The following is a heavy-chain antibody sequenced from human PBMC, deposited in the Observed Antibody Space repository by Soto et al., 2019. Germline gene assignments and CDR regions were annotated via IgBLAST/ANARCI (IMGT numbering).Heavy chain of an antibody. CDR2: IYISGSP. V-gene: IGHV4-4*07. CDR3: ARDRHDFNPYDSSGYYKYYFDY. Sequence: QVQLQESGPGLVKPSETLSLTCTVSGGSISSYYWSWIRQPAGKGLEWIGRIYISGSPNYNPSLKSRVTMSVDTSKNQFSLKLSSVTAADTAVYYCARDRHDFNPYDSSGYYKYYFDYWGQGTLVTVSS. CDR1: GGSISSYY. J-gene: IGHJ4*02. D-gene: IGHD3-22*01.